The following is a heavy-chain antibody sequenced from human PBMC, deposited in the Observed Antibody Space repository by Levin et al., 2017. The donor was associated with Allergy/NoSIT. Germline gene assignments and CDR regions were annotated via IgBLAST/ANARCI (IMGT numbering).Heavy chain of an antibody. J-gene: IGHJ3*02. CDR2: IYYSGST. CDR1: GGSISSGGYY. D-gene: IGHD3-10*01. V-gene: IGHV4-31*03. CDR3: ARGEDYYGSGSSPDI. Sequence: SETLSLTCTVSGGSISSGGYYWSWIRQHPGKGLEWIGYIYYSGSTYYNPSLKSRVTISVDTSKNQFSLKLSSVTAADTAVYYCARGEDYYGSGSSPDIWGQGTMVTVSS.